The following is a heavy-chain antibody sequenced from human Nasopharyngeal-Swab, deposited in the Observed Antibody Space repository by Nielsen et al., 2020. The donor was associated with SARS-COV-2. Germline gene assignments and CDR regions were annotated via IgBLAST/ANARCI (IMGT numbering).Heavy chain of an antibody. D-gene: IGHD2-15*01. CDR3: ARDNAYCSAARCENWFDP. CDR2: IHYTGGT. J-gene: IGHJ5*02. V-gene: IGHV4-39*07. Sequence: SETLSLTCTVSGGSISSSSYYWGWIRQPPGKGLEWIGSIHYTGGTYYNSSLKSRVTMSVDTSKNQFSLKLSSVTAADTAVYYCARDNAYCSAARCENWFDPWGQGTLVTVSS. CDR1: GGSISSSSYY.